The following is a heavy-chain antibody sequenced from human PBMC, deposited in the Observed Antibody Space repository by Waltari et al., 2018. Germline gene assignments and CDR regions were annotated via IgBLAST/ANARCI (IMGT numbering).Heavy chain of an antibody. CDR2: INHSGST. CDR1: GGSFSGYS. V-gene: IGHV4-34*01. CDR3: ARGEGFYGDYANWFDP. Sequence: QVQLQQWGAGLLKPSETLSLTCAVYGGSFSGYSWSWIRQPPGKGLEWIGEINHSGSTNYNPSLKSRVTISVDTSKNQFSLKLSSVTAADTAVYYCARGEGFYGDYANWFDPWGQGTLVTVSS. J-gene: IGHJ5*02. D-gene: IGHD4-17*01.